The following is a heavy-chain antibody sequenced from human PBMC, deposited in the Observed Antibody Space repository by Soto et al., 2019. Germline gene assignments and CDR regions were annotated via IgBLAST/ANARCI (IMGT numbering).Heavy chain of an antibody. CDR3: ARESGGATATLDYYYFYMDV. D-gene: IGHD5-12*01. CDR2: INPNGGAT. V-gene: IGHV1-2*02. CDR1: GGTFSIYA. J-gene: IGHJ6*03. Sequence: ASVKVSCKASGGTFSIYAISWVRQAPGQGLEWMGGINPNGGATKYAQKFQGRVTVTRDTSIRTVYMELSSLRSDDTALYYCARESGGATATLDYYYFYMDVWGKGTTVTVSS.